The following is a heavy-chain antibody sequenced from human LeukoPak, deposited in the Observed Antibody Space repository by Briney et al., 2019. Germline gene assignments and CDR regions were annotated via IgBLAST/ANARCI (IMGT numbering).Heavy chain of an antibody. Sequence: SVKVSCKASGGTFSSYAISWVRQAPGQGLEWMGGIIPIFGTANYAQKFQGRVTITADESTSTAYMELSSLRSEDTAVYYCARRGPITRVLRYFDWLSGAFDIWGQGTMVTVSS. CDR2: IIPIFGTA. D-gene: IGHD3-9*01. CDR3: ARRGPITRVLRYFDWLSGAFDI. J-gene: IGHJ3*02. V-gene: IGHV1-69*13. CDR1: GGTFSSYA.